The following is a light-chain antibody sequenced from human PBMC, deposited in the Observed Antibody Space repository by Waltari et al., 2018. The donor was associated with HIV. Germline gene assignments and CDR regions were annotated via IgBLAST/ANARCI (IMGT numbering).Light chain of an antibody. Sequence: SYELTQPPSVSVSPGQTARITCSGDALPKQYAYWYQQKPGQAPVLVIYKDSGRPSGIPERFSGSSSGTTVTLTISGVQAEDEADYYCQSADSSGNWVFGGGTKLTVL. CDR1: ALPKQY. CDR3: QSADSSGNWV. J-gene: IGLJ3*02. CDR2: KDS. V-gene: IGLV3-25*03.